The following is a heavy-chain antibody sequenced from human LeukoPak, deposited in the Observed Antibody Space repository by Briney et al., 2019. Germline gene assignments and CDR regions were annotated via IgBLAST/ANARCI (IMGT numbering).Heavy chain of an antibody. CDR3: ARGLRGAFDY. V-gene: IGHV3-21*01. Sequence: PGGSLRLSCAASEFTFSSYSMNWVRQAPGKGLEWVSSISSSSYIYYADSVKGRFTISRDNAKNSLYLQMNSLRAEDTAVYYCARGLRGAFDYWGQGTLVTVSS. CDR2: ISSSSYI. CDR1: EFTFSSYS. D-gene: IGHD4/OR15-4a*01. J-gene: IGHJ4*02.